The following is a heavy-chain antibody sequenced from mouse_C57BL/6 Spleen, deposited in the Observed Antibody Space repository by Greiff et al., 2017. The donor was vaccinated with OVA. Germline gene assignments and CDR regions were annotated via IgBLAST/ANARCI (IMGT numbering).Heavy chain of an antibody. CDR1: GYTFTDYY. J-gene: IGHJ3*01. V-gene: IGHV1-76*01. CDR3: ASSTMVTPLAY. Sequence: VQLQQSGAELVRPGASVKLSCKASGYTFTDYYINWVKQRPGQGLEWIASFYPGSGNPYYNEKFKGKATLTAETSSSTAYMQLSSLTSEDSAVYFCASSTMVTPLAYWGKGTLVTVSA. D-gene: IGHD2-2*01. CDR2: FYPGSGNP.